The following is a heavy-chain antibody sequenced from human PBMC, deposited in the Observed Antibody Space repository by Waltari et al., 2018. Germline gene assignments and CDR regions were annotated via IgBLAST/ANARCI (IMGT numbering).Heavy chain of an antibody. CDR1: GFTFSSYW. Sequence: EVQLVESGGGLVQPGGSLRLSCAASGFTFSSYWMSWVRQAPGKGLEWVGNIKQDGSEKYYVDSVKGRFTIPRDNAKNSLYLQMNSLRAEDTAVYYCASGYDFWSGYPPNYYFDYWGQGTLVTVSS. V-gene: IGHV3-7*02. CDR3: ASGYDFWSGYPPNYYFDY. D-gene: IGHD3-3*01. J-gene: IGHJ4*02. CDR2: IKQDGSEK.